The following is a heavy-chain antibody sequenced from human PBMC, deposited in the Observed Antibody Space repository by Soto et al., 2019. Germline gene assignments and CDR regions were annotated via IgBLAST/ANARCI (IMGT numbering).Heavy chain of an antibody. CDR2: IIPTLGTT. J-gene: IGHJ6*02. CDR1: GGSFSKLA. V-gene: IGHV1-69*13. D-gene: IGHD2-21*02. Sequence: GASVKVSCKASGGSFSKLAINWVRQAPGQGLEWMGGIIPTLGTTDYAHKFQGRVTITADEATRTAYMELSGLRSEDTAVYYCARDDATHCGDDCYRYFYYGMDVWGQCTSVTVSS. CDR3: ARDDATHCGDDCYRYFYYGMDV.